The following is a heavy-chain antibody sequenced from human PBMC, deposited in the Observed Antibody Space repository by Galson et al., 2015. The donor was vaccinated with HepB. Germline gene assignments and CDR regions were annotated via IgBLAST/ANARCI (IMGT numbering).Heavy chain of an antibody. J-gene: IGHJ6*03. V-gene: IGHV7-4-1*02. Sequence: SVKVSCKASGYTFTSYAMNWVRQAPGQGLEWMGWINTNTGNPTYAQGFTGRFVFSLDTSVSTAYLQISSLKAEDTAVYYCARVHRAYYYYYMDVWGKGTTVTVSS. CDR2: INTNTGNP. CDR3: ARVHRAYYYYYMDV. CDR1: GYTFTSYA.